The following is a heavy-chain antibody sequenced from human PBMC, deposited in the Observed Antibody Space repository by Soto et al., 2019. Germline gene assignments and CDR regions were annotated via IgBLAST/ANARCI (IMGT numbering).Heavy chain of an antibody. D-gene: IGHD2-2*01. V-gene: IGHV4-39*01. CDR1: GGSISSSSYY. Sequence: SETVSLTCTVSGGSISSSSYYWGWIRQPPGKGLEWFGSIYYSGSTYYNPSLKSRVTISVDTSKNQFSLKLSSVTAADTAVYYCASRYCSSTSCYLFLYNDAFDIRGQGTMVTVSS. CDR3: ASRYCSSTSCYLFLYNDAFDI. J-gene: IGHJ3*02. CDR2: IYYSGST.